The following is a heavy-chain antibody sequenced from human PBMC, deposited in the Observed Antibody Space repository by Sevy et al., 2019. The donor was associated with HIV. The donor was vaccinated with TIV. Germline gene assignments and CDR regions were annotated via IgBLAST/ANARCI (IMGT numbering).Heavy chain of an antibody. J-gene: IGHJ4*02. CDR2: FDPEDGET. V-gene: IGHV1-24*01. CDR1: GSTLSRLS. D-gene: IGHD3-22*01. Sequence: ASVKVSCKVSGSTLSRLSMHWVRQVPGKGLEWVASFDPEDGETFYARKFQGRVTMTEDTSTDTAYMELSSLRPEDTAVYFCATTKDYYESYGSPFDYWGQGTLVTVSS. CDR3: ATTKDYYESYGSPFDY.